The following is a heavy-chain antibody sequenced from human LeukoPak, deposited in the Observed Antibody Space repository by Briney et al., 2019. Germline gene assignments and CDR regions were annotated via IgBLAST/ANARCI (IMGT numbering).Heavy chain of an antibody. CDR3: ARRTSSNYVDY. CDR2: IYYSGST. D-gene: IGHD4-11*01. V-gene: IGHV4-59*01. Sequence: SETLSLPCPVSGASLSLYYWSWIRPPPGKGLEWIGHIYYSGSTHYNPSLRSRVTPSVDTSKNQFSLKMTSVTAADTAVYYCARRTSSNYVDYWGQGTLVIVSS. CDR1: GASLSLYY. J-gene: IGHJ4*02.